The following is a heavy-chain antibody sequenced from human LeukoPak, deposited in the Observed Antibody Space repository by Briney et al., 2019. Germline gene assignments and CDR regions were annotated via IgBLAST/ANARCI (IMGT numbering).Heavy chain of an antibody. CDR3: ARGGWGSSVHFDT. CDR1: GFTLSSFW. V-gene: IGHV3-74*01. D-gene: IGHD3-10*01. CDR2: INSDATNT. Sequence: PGGSLRLSCATSGFTLSSFWMHWVRQPPGKGLVWVSRINSDATNTNYADSVKGRFTISRDNTKNTVYLQMNSLGAEDTAVYYCARGGWGSSVHFDTWGQGALVTVPS. J-gene: IGHJ4*02.